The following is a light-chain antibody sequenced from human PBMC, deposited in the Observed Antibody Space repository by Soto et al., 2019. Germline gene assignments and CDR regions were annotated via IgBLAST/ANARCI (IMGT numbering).Light chain of an antibody. V-gene: IGKV3-15*01. CDR2: GAS. CDR3: QQYNSWPGT. Sequence: EIVLTQSPGTLSVSPGERTTLSCRASQSVSSKLAWYQQKPGQAPRLLFYGASTGATGIPARFSGSGSETELCLSISSLQSEEFAVYYCQQYNSWPGTCGQGTKVDIK. J-gene: IGKJ1*01. CDR1: QSVSSK.